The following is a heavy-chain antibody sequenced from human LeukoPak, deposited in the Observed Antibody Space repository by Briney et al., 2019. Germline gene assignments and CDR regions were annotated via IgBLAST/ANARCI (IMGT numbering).Heavy chain of an antibody. CDR3: GGSGSYYTPSYY. CDR1: DFTVSDNY. J-gene: IGHJ4*02. V-gene: IGHV3-53*01. Sequence: GSLRLSCATSDFTVSDNYMSWVRQAPGRGLEWVSVISDGGVTYYADSVKGRFTISRDDSNDTLYLQMNSLRPEDTAVYYCGGSGSYYTPSYYWGQGTLVTVSS. CDR2: ISDGGVT. D-gene: IGHD3-10*01.